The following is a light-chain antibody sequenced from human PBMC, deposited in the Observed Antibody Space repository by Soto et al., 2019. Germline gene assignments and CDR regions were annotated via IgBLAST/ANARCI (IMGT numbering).Light chain of an antibody. Sequence: QSALTQPPSLYGSPGQSVTISCTGTSSDVGSYNRVSWYQQPPGTAPKLMIYEVSNRPSGVPDRFSGSKSGNTASLTISGLQAEDEADYYCNSYTSSSTHVFGTGTKATVL. CDR2: EVS. CDR1: SSDVGSYNR. V-gene: IGLV2-18*02. CDR3: NSYTSSSTHV. J-gene: IGLJ1*01.